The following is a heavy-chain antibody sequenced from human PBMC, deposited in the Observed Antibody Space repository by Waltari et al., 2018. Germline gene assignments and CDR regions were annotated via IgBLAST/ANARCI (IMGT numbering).Heavy chain of an antibody. D-gene: IGHD1-26*01. CDR3: ARRVRGKYNWFDP. CDR2: IYPSEADT. Sequence: VQLVQSGAEVKKSGESLKISCQGSGYSFNTHWIAWMRQMPGKGLEWMGVIYPSEADTKYSPSFQGQVNISVEKSTNTAYLQWRSLKASDTAMYYCARRVRGKYNWFDPWGQGTQVTVSS. V-gene: IGHV5-51*01. CDR1: GYSFNTHW. J-gene: IGHJ5*02.